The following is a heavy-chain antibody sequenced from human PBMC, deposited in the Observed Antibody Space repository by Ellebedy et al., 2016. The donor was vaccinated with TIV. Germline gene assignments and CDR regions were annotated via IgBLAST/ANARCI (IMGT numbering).Heavy chain of an antibody. CDR1: GGSFSGYY. Sequence: MPSETLSLTCAVYGGSFSGYYWSWIRQPPGKGLEWIGEINHSGSTNYNPSLKSRVTISVDTSKNQFSQKLSSVTAADTAVYYCARRRPRTYNWFEPWGQGTLVTVSS. V-gene: IGHV4-34*01. D-gene: IGHD6-6*01. J-gene: IGHJ5*02. CDR3: ARRRPRTYNWFEP. CDR2: INHSGST.